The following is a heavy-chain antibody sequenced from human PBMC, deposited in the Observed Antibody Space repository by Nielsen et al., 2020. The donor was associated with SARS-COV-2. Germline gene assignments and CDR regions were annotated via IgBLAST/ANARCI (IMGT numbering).Heavy chain of an antibody. J-gene: IGHJ4*02. CDR3: ARGRLRTFDY. Sequence: SETLSLTCSVSGGSIESYEHYWSWIRQSPGKGPEWIGYIYYSGSTNYNPSLKSRVTISVDTSKNQFSLKLSSVTAADTAVYYCARGRLRTFDYWGQGTLVTVSS. V-gene: IGHV4-61*08. CDR2: IYYSGST. CDR1: GGSIESYEHY. D-gene: IGHD5-24*01.